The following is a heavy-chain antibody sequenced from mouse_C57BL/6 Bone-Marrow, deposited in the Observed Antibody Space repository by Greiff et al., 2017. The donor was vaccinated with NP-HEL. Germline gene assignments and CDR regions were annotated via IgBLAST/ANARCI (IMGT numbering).Heavy chain of an antibody. V-gene: IGHV1-18*01. J-gene: IGHJ3*01. CDR2: INPNNGGT. CDR3: ARWEEAWFAY. CDR1: GYTFTDYN. Sequence: EVQLHQSGPELVKPGASVKIPCKASGYTFTDYNMDWVKQSHGKSLEWIGDINPNNGGTIYNQKFKGKATLTVDKSSSTAYMELRSLTSEDTAVYYCARWEEAWFAYWGQGTLVTVSA. D-gene: IGHD4-1*01.